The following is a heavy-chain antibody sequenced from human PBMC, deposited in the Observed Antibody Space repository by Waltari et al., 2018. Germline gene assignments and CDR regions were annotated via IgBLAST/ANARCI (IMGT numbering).Heavy chain of an antibody. CDR3: ARRLYGSAFDF. Sequence: QVQLVESGGGFVKPGGSLRLSCAASGFTFSDYYMTWIRQAPGKGLEWLSIISTSGNGIYYADSVKGRFSISRDNARKSLFLQMNSLRAEDTAVYDCARRLYGSAFDFWGQGTMVTVSS. CDR1: GFTFSDYY. D-gene: IGHD1-26*01. CDR2: ISTSGNGI. J-gene: IGHJ3*01. V-gene: IGHV3-11*04.